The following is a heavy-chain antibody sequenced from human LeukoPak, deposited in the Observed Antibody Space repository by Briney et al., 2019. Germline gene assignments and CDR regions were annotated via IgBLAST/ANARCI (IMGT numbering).Heavy chain of an antibody. D-gene: IGHD6-13*01. Sequence: SETLSLTCAVYGGSFSNYYWSWIRQPPGKGLEWIGEINHSGSTSYNPSLKSRVTISVDTSKNQFSLKLSSLTAADTAVYYCASLPTYSSSWYFDYWGQGTLVTVSS. J-gene: IGHJ4*02. CDR3: ASLPTYSSSWYFDY. V-gene: IGHV4-34*01. CDR1: GGSFSNYY. CDR2: INHSGST.